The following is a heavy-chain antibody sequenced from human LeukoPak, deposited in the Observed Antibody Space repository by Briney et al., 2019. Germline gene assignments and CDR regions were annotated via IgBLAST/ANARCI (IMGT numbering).Heavy chain of an antibody. CDR3: ARDSRFGELFLGY. Sequence: GGSLRLSCAASGFTFSNYGMHWVRQARGKGLEWVAVIWSDGGNNYYADSVKGRFTLSRDNSKNTLYLQMDSLRAEDTAVYYCARDSRFGELFLGYWGRGTLVTVSS. J-gene: IGHJ4*02. CDR2: IWSDGGNN. CDR1: GFTFSNYG. D-gene: IGHD3-10*01. V-gene: IGHV3-33*01.